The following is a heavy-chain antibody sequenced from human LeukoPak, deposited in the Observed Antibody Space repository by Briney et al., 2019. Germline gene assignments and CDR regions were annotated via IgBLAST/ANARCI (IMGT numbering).Heavy chain of an antibody. J-gene: IGHJ4*02. CDR3: ARDFDDVSGNYYYIPDY. V-gene: IGHV3-30*02. CDR2: IRFDGTKT. CDR1: GFNFSTNG. D-gene: IGHD3-10*01. Sequence: GGSLRLSCEASGFNFSTNGMHWVRQAPGKGLEWVSFIRFDGTKTFYGDSVRGRFTISRDNSKNTLYLQLSSPRGDDTAVYYCARDFDDVSGNYYYIPDYWGQGTLVTVSS.